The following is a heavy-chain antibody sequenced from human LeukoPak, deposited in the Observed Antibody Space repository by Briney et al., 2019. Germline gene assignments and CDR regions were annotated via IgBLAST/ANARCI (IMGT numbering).Heavy chain of an antibody. V-gene: IGHV3-48*03. CDR1: GFTFSSYE. Sequence: PGGSLRLSCAASGFTFSSYEMNWVRQAPGKGLEWVSYISSSGSTIYYADSVKGRFTISRDNAKNSLYLQMNSLRAEDTAVYYCARTGSGSYRLAYYYYMDVWGKGTTVTISS. CDR2: ISSSGSTI. CDR3: ARTGSGSYRLAYYYYMDV. J-gene: IGHJ6*03. D-gene: IGHD3-10*01.